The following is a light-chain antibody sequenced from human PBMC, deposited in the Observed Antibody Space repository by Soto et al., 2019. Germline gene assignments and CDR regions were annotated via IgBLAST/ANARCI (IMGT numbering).Light chain of an antibody. CDR1: QSVSRNY. Sequence: EIELTQSPGTLSFSPGERASLSCRASQSVSRNYVAWYQLRSGQPPRLLIYDSSTRATGIPDRFSGSGSGADFTLTISRLEPGDFAVYFCQQYGRIPLTFGGGSRVEIK. CDR3: QQYGRIPLT. J-gene: IGKJ4*01. CDR2: DSS. V-gene: IGKV3-20*01.